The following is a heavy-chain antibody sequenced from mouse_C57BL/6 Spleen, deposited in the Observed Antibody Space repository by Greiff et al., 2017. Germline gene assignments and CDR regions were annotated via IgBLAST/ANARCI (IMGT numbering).Heavy chain of an antibody. V-gene: IGHV1-69*01. D-gene: IGHD1-1*01. CDR3: ARATTVVPRGYFDY. J-gene: IGHJ2*01. CDR1: GYTFTSYW. CDR2: IDPSDSYT. Sequence: QVQLQQPGAELVMPGASVKLSCKASGYTFTSYWMHWVKQRPGQGLEWIGEIDPSDSYTNYNQKFKGKSTLTVDKSSSTAYMQLSSLTSEDSAVYYCARATTVVPRGYFDYGGQGTTLTVSS.